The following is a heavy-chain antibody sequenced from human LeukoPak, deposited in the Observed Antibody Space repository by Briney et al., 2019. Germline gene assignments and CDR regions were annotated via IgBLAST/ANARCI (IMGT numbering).Heavy chain of an antibody. D-gene: IGHD5-24*01. CDR3: ARTWRWLQFGKSAYFDY. CDR2: IDWDDDK. CDR1: GCSLSTSGMC. V-gene: IGHV2-70*11. Sequence: SGPTLVNPTQALTLTCSFYGCSLSTSGMCVSWIRQPPGKALEWLARIDWDDDKYYSTSLKTRLTISKDTSKNQVVLTMTNMDPVDTATYYCARTWRWLQFGKSAYFDYCGQGTLVTVSS. J-gene: IGHJ4*02.